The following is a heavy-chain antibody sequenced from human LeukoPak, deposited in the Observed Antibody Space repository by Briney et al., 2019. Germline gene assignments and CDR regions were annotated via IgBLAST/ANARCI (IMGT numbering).Heavy chain of an antibody. D-gene: IGHD5-18*01. Sequence: SETLSLTCTVSGVSISSSSNYWGWIRQPPGKGLEWIGHISYSGGTYYNSSLKSRVTISVDTSKNQFSQELRSVTAADTAVYYFARLGVGYNFGYPYYYYMDVWGKGTTVTGSS. CDR1: GVSISSSSNY. CDR3: ARLGVGYNFGYPYYYYMDV. J-gene: IGHJ6*03. V-gene: IGHV4-39*01. CDR2: ISYSGGT.